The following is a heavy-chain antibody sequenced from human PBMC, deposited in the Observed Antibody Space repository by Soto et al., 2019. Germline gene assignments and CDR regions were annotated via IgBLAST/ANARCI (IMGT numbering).Heavy chain of an antibody. D-gene: IGHD3-16*01. CDR3: ARAFYDSSAAGVAFDL. V-gene: IGHV4-59*11. CDR1: VGSFSVHD. CDR2: MFYSGSWGF. J-gene: IGHJ3*01. Sequence: SETLCLSWSVSVGSFSVHDWAWIRPTPVQGLEWLAHMFYSGSWGFKTNPSLKSRVSISVFTSTNHISLRLTSVTAADTAVYYCARAFYDSSAAGVAFDLWGPGTMVTVSS.